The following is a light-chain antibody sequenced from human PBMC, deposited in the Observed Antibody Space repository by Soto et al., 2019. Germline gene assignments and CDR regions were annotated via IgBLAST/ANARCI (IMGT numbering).Light chain of an antibody. CDR1: QSISSW. Sequence: DIQMTQSSSTLSASVGDIVTITCRASQSISSWLAWYQQKLGRAPRLLIYDASSLESGVPSRLSGSGYGTEFTLTISSLQPDDFATYYCQHYNTYSSLTFGGGTKVDIK. J-gene: IGKJ4*01. CDR2: DAS. V-gene: IGKV1-5*01. CDR3: QHYNTYSSLT.